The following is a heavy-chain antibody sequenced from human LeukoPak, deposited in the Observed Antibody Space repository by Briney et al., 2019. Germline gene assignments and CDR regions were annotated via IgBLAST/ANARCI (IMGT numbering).Heavy chain of an antibody. CDR2: INPNSGGT. D-gene: IGHD4-17*01. J-gene: IGHJ5*02. V-gene: IGHV1-2*02. Sequence: ASEKVSCKASGYTFTGYYMHWVRQAPGQGLEWMGWINPNSGGTNYAQKFQGRVTMTRDTSISTAYMELSRLRSDDTAVYYCARDPDDYGDDGWFDPWGQGTLVTVSS. CDR1: GYTFTGYY. CDR3: ARDPDDYGDDGWFDP.